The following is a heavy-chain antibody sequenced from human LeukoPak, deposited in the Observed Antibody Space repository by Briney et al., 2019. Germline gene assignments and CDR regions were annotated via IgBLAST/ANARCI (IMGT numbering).Heavy chain of an antibody. V-gene: IGHV3-9*01. D-gene: IGHD1-26*01. J-gene: IGHJ1*01. CDR2: ISWNSGSI. CDR1: GFTFDDYA. CDR3: ARISGSSKKYFQH. Sequence: GGSQRLSCAASGFTFDDYAMHCVRQAPGKGLEWVSGISWNSGSIGYADSVKGRFTISRDNANNSVYLQMNSLRAEDTALYYCARISGSSKKYFQHWGQGTLVTVSS.